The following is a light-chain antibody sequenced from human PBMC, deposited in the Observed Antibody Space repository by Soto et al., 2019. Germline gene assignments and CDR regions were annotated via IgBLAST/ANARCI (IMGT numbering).Light chain of an antibody. Sequence: QSVLTQPPSASGTPGQNVSISCSGSNSNIGGDFVNWYQQLPGTAPKLLIYNNNQRPSGVPDRFSGSTSGTSASLAISGLRSEDEAAYYCASWGDSLSGWVFGGGTKVTVL. CDR1: NSNIGGDF. CDR3: ASWGDSLSGWV. V-gene: IGLV1-47*02. CDR2: NNN. J-gene: IGLJ3*02.